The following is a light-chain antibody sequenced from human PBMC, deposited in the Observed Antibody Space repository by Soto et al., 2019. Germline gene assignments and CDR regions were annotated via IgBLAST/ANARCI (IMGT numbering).Light chain of an antibody. CDR3: LQDYNYPWT. Sequence: AIQMTQSPSSLSASVGDRVTISCRASQGIRNDLGWYQQIPGKAPKLLIYDASSLQSGVPSRFSGSGSGTDFTLTISSLQPEDFATYYCLQDYNYPWTFGQGTKVEIK. CDR2: DAS. CDR1: QGIRND. V-gene: IGKV1-6*01. J-gene: IGKJ1*01.